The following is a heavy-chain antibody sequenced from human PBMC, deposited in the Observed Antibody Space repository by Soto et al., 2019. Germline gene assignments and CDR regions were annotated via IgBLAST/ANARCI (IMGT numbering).Heavy chain of an antibody. D-gene: IGHD3-9*01. J-gene: IGHJ2*01. V-gene: IGHV4-34*01. CDR2: INDRGSI. Sequence: QVQLQQWGAGPLRPLETLSLTCGVSGGSFSGYYWAWIRQSPGKGLEWIGEINDRGSINYNPSLKSRVSITVDTSKNHYSLNLRSVTAADTAVYYCARESHDILTGPAWVRYFDLWGRGTLVTVSS. CDR3: ARESHDILTGPAWVRYFDL. CDR1: GGSFSGYY.